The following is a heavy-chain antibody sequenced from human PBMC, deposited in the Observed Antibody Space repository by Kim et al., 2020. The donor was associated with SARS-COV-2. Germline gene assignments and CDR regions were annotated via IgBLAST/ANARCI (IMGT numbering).Heavy chain of an antibody. Sequence: SETLSLTCVVSGASISSSSCWSWVRQPPGKGLEWIGEVDHSGTTTYNVSLKSRVTISVDKSKNQFSLRLNSVSAADTAVYYCGRGVSSAWTLRAWFDPWGQGTLVTVSP. J-gene: IGHJ5*02. CDR2: VDHSGTT. CDR3: GRGVSSAWTLRAWFDP. CDR1: GASISSSSC. V-gene: IGHV4-4*02. D-gene: IGHD3-22*01.